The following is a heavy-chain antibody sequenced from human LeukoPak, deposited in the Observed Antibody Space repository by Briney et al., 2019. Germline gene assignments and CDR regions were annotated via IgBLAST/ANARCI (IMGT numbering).Heavy chain of an antibody. CDR3: ARANDILTGYYYYGMDV. V-gene: IGHV3-21*01. J-gene: IGHJ6*02. Sequence: PGGSLRLSCAASGFTFSSYSMNWVRQAPGKGLEWISSISSSSSYIYYADSVKGRFTISRDNAKNSLYLQMNSLRAEDTAVYYCARANDILTGYYYYGMDVWGQGTTVTVSS. CDR1: GFTFSSYS. CDR2: ISSSSSYI. D-gene: IGHD3-9*01.